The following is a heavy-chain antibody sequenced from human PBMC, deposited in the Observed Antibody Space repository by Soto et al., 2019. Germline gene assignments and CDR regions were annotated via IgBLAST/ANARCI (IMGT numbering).Heavy chain of an antibody. CDR2: IYYSGDT. CDR1: GGSISSSSYY. Sequence: QLQLQESGPGLVKPSETLSLTCTVSGGSISSSSYYWGWIRQPPGKGLEWIGSIYYSGDTYYSPSPKSRVTISVDTSKNQFSLRLRSVTAADTAVYSCARTSPTYYYASGTTLGAFDIWGQGTMVTVSS. J-gene: IGHJ3*02. CDR3: ARTSPTYYYASGTTLGAFDI. V-gene: IGHV4-39*01. D-gene: IGHD3-10*01.